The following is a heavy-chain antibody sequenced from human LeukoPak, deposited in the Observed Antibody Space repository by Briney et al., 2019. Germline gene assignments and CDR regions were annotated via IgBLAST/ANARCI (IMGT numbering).Heavy chain of an antibody. V-gene: IGHV1-8*01. J-gene: IGHJ6*03. Sequence: ASVKVSCKASGYTFSTYDINWVRQATGQGLEWMGWMNPDSGDTGYAQKFQGSVTFTGNTSISTAYMELSSLRSEDTAVYYCARGPGSSRWYDEDDYNYYYMDVWGKGTTVTVSS. CDR3: ARGPGSSRWYDEDDYNYYYMDV. CDR2: MNPDSGDT. CDR1: GYTFSTYD. D-gene: IGHD6-13*01.